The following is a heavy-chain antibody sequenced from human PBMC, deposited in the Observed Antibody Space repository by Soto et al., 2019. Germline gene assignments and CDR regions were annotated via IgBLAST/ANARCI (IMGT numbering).Heavy chain of an antibody. D-gene: IGHD3-3*01. CDR1: GYTFTSYD. V-gene: IGHV1-8*01. CDR3: ASPARNYDFWSGYSFDI. J-gene: IGHJ3*02. Sequence: QVQLVQSGAEGKKPGASVKVSCKASGYTFTSYDINWVRQATGQGLEWMGWMNPNSGNTGYAQKFQGRVTMTRNTSISTAYMELSSLRSEDTPVYYSASPARNYDFWSGYSFDIWGQGTMVTVSP. CDR2: MNPNSGNT.